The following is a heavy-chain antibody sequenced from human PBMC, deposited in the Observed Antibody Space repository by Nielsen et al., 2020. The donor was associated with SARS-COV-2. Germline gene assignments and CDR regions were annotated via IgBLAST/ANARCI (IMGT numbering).Heavy chain of an antibody. Sequence: GGSLRLSCAASGFIFSDYYMGWIRQAPGKGLEWVSYISSSGTTIYYADSVKGRFTISRDNSKNSLYLQMNSLRTEDTALYYCAKDRGGSGWALDSWGRGTLVTISS. CDR1: GFIFSDYY. V-gene: IGHV3-11*01. J-gene: IGHJ4*02. CDR2: ISSSGTTI. D-gene: IGHD2-15*01. CDR3: AKDRGGSGWALDS.